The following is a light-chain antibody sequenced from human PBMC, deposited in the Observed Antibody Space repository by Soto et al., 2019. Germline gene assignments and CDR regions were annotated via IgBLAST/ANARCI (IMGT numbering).Light chain of an antibody. CDR1: QSVSSSY. Sequence: EIVLTQSPGTLSLSPGERATLSCRASQSVSSSYLAWYQQKPGLAPRLLIYGASSRATGIPDRFSGSGSGTDFTLNISRLEPEDFAVYYCQQYGSSPITFGGGTKVEIK. J-gene: IGKJ4*01. V-gene: IGKV3-20*01. CDR2: GAS. CDR3: QQYGSSPIT.